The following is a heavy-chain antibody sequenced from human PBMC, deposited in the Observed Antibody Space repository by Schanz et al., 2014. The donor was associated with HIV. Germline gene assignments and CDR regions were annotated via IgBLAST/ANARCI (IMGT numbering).Heavy chain of an antibody. CDR3: ARGGLQWHPEWFDY. Sequence: VQLVESGGGLEQPGRSPTLSCAASGFTFSSYGMHWVRQAPGKGLEWVAVIWYDGSSKYYADSVKGRFTISRDNSKNTLYLQMNSLRVEDTAVYYCARGGLQWHPEWFDYWGQGTLVSVSS. J-gene: IGHJ4*02. CDR1: GFTFSSYG. CDR2: IWYDGSSK. V-gene: IGHV3-33*08. D-gene: IGHD4-4*01.